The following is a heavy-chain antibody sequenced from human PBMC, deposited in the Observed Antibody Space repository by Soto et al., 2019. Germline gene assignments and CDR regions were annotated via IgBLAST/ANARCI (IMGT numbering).Heavy chain of an antibody. J-gene: IGHJ6*02. CDR2: ISYDGNKK. CDR3: ARRRVGGVIVRGYNYGMDV. D-gene: IGHD3-16*02. CDR1: GFTFSIYV. Sequence: QVQLAESGGGVVQPGRSLGLSCAASGFTFSIYVMHWVRQAPDKGLEWVALISYDGNKKYYIDSVKGRFTISRDNSKNTLNLQMYSLRADDTAVYYCARRRVGGVIVRGYNYGMDVWGQGTTVTVSS. V-gene: IGHV3-30*03.